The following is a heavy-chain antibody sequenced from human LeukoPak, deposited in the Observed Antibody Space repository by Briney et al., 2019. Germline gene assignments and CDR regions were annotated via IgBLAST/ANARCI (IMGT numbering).Heavy chain of an antibody. J-gene: IGHJ4*02. CDR1: GFTFSTYD. D-gene: IGHD3-10*01. Sequence: GGSLRLSCAASGFTFSTYDMHWVRQATGKGLEWVSTIGTAGDTYYPGSVKGRFTISRENAKISLYIQMNSLRAGETAVYYCARGVRRPGSGSFSIRYFDYWGQGTLVTVSS. CDR2: IGTAGDT. V-gene: IGHV3-13*01. CDR3: ARGVRRPGSGSFSIRYFDY.